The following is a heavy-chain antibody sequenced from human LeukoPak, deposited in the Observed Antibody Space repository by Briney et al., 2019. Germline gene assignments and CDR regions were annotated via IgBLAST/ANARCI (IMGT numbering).Heavy chain of an antibody. CDR1: GYTFTSYG. D-gene: IGHD2-2*01. CDR2: ISAYNGNT. Sequence: ASVKGSCKASGYTFTSYGISWVRQAPGQGLEWMGWISAYNGNTNYAQKLQGRVTMTTDTSTSTAYMELRSLRSDDTAVYYCASHSHAFYCSSTSCSFDYWGQGTLVTVSS. V-gene: IGHV1-18*01. CDR3: ASHSHAFYCSSTSCSFDY. J-gene: IGHJ4*02.